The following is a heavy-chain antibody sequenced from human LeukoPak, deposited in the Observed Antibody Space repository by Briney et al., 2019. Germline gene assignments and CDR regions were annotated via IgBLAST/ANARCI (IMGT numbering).Heavy chain of an antibody. Sequence: RPGGSMRLSCAASGFTFDDYAMHWARPAPGKGLEWVSLISGDGGSTYYADSVKGRFTISRDNNKNSLYLQMNSLRTEDTALYYCAKGCSGGSCYSELLLDYWGQGTLVTVSS. V-gene: IGHV3-43*02. J-gene: IGHJ4*02. CDR3: AKGCSGGSCYSELLLDY. CDR1: GFTFDDYA. D-gene: IGHD2-15*01. CDR2: ISGDGGST.